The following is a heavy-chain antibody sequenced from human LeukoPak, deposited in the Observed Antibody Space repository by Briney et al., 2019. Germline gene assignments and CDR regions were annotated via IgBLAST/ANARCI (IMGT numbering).Heavy chain of an antibody. Sequence: TGETLKICCKGSGYSFTSYWISWVRQMPGKGLEWMGRIDPSDSYTNYSPSFQGHVTISADKSISTAYLQWSSLKASDTAMYYCARHESKSIAAATPWGQGTLVTVSS. CDR2: IDPSDSYT. J-gene: IGHJ5*02. CDR1: GYSFTSYW. CDR3: ARHESKSIAAATP. D-gene: IGHD6-13*01. V-gene: IGHV5-10-1*01.